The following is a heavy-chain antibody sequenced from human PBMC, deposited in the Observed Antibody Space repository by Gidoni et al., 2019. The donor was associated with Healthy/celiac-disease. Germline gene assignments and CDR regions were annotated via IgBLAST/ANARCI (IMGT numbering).Heavy chain of an antibody. D-gene: IGHD6-6*01. Sequence: QVQLQESGPGLVKPSETLSLTCTVSGGSISSYYWSWIRQPPGKGLEWIGYIYYSGSTNYNPSLKSRVTISVDTSKNQFSLKLSSVTAADTAVYYCARDHSSSAAPYDYYGMDVWGQGTTVTVSS. CDR3: ARDHSSSAAPYDYYGMDV. V-gene: IGHV4-59*01. CDR1: GGSISSYY. CDR2: IYYSGST. J-gene: IGHJ6*01.